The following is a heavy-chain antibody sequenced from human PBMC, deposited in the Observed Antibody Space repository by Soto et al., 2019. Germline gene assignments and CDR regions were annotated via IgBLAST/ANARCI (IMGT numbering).Heavy chain of an antibody. Sequence: ASVKVACKASGYTFTSYDINWVRQATGQGLEWMGWMNPNSGNTGYAQKFQGRVTMTRNTSISTAYMELSSLRSEDTAVYYCARVGYYYDSSGYYLSFDYWGQGTLVTVSS. CDR2: MNPNSGNT. V-gene: IGHV1-8*01. CDR1: GYTFTSYD. J-gene: IGHJ4*02. D-gene: IGHD3-22*01. CDR3: ARVGYYYDSSGYYLSFDY.